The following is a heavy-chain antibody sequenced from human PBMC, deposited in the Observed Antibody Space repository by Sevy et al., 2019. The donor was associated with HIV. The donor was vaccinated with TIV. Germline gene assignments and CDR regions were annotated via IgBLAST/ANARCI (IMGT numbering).Heavy chain of an antibody. CDR2: ISGTGAST. CDR1: GFRFSSYG. D-gene: IGHD1-26*01. CDR3: AKDGGANWDQYYFDS. J-gene: IGHJ4*02. Sequence: GGSLRLSCSASGFRFSSYGMTWVRQTPGKGLEWVSSISGTGASTDYADSVKGRFTISRDNTRNTLFLQMNTLRAEDTAVYYCAKDGGANWDQYYFDSWGQGTLVTVSS. V-gene: IGHV3-23*01.